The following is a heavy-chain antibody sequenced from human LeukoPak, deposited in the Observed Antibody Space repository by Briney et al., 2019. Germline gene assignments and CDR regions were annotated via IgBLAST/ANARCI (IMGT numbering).Heavy chain of an antibody. CDR2: INPSGGST. CDR3: ARASEEMATIRLRRSAFDI. J-gene: IGHJ3*02. Sequence: GASVKVSCKASGYTFTSYYMHWVRQAPGQGLEWMGIINPSGGSTSYAQKFQGRVTMTRDTSTSTVYMELSSLRSEDTAVYYCARASEEMATIRLRRSAFDIWGQGTMVTVSS. V-gene: IGHV1-46*01. CDR1: GYTFTSYY. D-gene: IGHD5-24*01.